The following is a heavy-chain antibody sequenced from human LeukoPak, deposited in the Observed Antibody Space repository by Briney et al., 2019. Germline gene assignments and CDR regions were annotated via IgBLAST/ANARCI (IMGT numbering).Heavy chain of an antibody. Sequence: GGSLRLSCAASGFTISSTYMNWVRQAPGKGLEWVSLIYSGGSTFYADSVKGRFTISRDNSRNTLYLQMISLRAEDTAVYYCARRGTAVTGPAFDIWGQGTMVTVSS. V-gene: IGHV3-53*01. CDR3: ARRGTAVTGPAFDI. CDR1: GFTISSTY. CDR2: IYSGGST. J-gene: IGHJ3*02. D-gene: IGHD6-19*01.